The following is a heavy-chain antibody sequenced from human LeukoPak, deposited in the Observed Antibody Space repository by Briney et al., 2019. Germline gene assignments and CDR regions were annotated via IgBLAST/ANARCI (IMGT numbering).Heavy chain of an antibody. CDR1: GYTFTGYY. Sequence: ASVKVSCKASGYTFTGYYMHWVRQAPGQGLEWMGRINPNSGGTNYAQKFQGRVTMTRDTSISTAYMELSRLRSDDTAVYYCARLTASDIVVVPAAIGYWGQGTLVTVSS. CDR2: INPNSGGT. D-gene: IGHD2-2*02. J-gene: IGHJ4*02. V-gene: IGHV1-2*06. CDR3: ARLTASDIVVVPAAIGY.